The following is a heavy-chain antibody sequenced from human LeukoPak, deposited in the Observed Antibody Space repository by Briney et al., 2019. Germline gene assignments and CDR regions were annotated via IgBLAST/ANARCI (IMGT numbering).Heavy chain of an antibody. Sequence: GGSLRLSCAASGFTFSSYSMNWVRQAPGKGLEWVSSISSSSSYIYYADSVKGQFTISRDNAKNSLYLQMNSLRAEDTAVYYCASFQQLVEVLGYWGQGTLVTVSS. J-gene: IGHJ4*02. V-gene: IGHV3-21*01. CDR3: ASFQQLVEVLGY. CDR1: GFTFSSYS. D-gene: IGHD6-13*01. CDR2: ISSSSSYI.